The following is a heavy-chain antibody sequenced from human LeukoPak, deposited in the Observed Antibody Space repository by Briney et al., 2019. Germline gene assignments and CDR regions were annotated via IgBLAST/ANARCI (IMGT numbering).Heavy chain of an antibody. Sequence: TSQTLSLTCTVSGGSINSGGYYWSWIRQHPGKGLEWIGYIYYSGSTYYNPSLKSRVTISVDTSKNQFSLKLSSVTAADTAVYYCARAEWFGKKYYFDYWGQGTLVTVSS. V-gene: IGHV4-31*03. J-gene: IGHJ4*02. CDR3: ARAEWFGKKYYFDY. D-gene: IGHD3-10*01. CDR1: GGSINSGGYY. CDR2: IYYSGST.